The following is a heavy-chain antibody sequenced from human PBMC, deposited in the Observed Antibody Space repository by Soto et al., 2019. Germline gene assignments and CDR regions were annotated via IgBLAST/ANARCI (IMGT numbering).Heavy chain of an antibody. CDR2: LHFRGYT. CDR1: GGSIGSQY. V-gene: IGHV4-59*11. Sequence: PSETLSLTCTVSGGSIGSQYWTWVRQSPGKGLEWIGHLHFRGYTNYNPSLQSRVTISVDTSKNQFSLKLSSVTAADTAVYYCARGRLRYFDWSDYYYYYGMDVWGQGTTVTVSS. CDR3: ARGRLRYFDWSDYYYYYGMDV. J-gene: IGHJ6*02. D-gene: IGHD3-9*01.